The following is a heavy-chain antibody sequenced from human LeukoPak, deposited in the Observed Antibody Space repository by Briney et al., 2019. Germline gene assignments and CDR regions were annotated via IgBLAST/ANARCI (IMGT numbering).Heavy chain of an antibody. CDR1: GGSISSYY. D-gene: IGHD5-18*01. Sequence: PSETLSLTCTVSGGSISSYYWSWIRQTPGKGLEWIGYMYFGGSSNYNPSLKSRVTISIDTSTNQLSLNLNSVTAADTAVYYCTRASRGYSYGFAEYWGQGTLVTVSS. V-gene: IGHV4-59*01. J-gene: IGHJ4*02. CDR3: TRASRGYSYGFAEY. CDR2: MYFGGSS.